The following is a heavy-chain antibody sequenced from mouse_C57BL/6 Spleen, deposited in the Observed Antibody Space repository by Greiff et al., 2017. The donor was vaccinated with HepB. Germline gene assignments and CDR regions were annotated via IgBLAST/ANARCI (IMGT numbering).Heavy chain of an antibody. CDR1: GYTFTSYW. CDR3: ANYYGGSCGASFDY. Sequence: QVQLKQPGAELVKPGASVKMSCKASGYTFTSYWITWVKQRPGQGLEWIGDIYPGSGSTNYNEKFKSKATLTVDTSSSTAYMQLSGLTSEDSAVYYCANYYGGSCGASFDYWGQGTLVTVSA. D-gene: IGHD1-1*01. V-gene: IGHV1-55*01. J-gene: IGHJ3*01. CDR2: IYPGSGST.